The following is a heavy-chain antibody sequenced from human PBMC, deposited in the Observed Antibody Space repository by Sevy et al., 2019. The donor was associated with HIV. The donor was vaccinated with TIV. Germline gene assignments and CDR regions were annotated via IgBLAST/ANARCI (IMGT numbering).Heavy chain of an antibody. CDR1: GFTFSSYW. Sequence: GGSLRLSCAASGFTFSSYWMSWVRQAPGKGLEWVANIKQDGSEKYYVDSVKGRFTISRDNAKNSLYLQMNSLRAEDTAVYYCAREFHYYYDSSVGFDAFDIWGQGTMVTVSS. CDR3: AREFHYYYDSSVGFDAFDI. J-gene: IGHJ3*02. D-gene: IGHD3-22*01. CDR2: IKQDGSEK. V-gene: IGHV3-7*01.